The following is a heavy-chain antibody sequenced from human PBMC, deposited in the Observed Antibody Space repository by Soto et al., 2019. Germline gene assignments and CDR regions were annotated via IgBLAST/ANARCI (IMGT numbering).Heavy chain of an antibody. CDR3: TRDWFFSSTSTVTTDAF. D-gene: IGHD4-17*01. CDR1: GYTFSRFG. V-gene: IGHV1-18*04. CDR2: ISPETGKT. J-gene: IGHJ4*02. Sequence: VERVQSGDAVKKPGASVRVSCKASGYTFSRFGLSWVRQAPGKGPEWMGWISPETGKTEYSHKFQGRVTLTTDTSTRTLFLDLGSLTSDDTAVYYCTRDWFFSSTSTVTTDAFWGQGTLVIVSS.